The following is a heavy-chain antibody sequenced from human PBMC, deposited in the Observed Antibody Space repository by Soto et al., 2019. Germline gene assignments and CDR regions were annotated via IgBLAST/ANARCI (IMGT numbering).Heavy chain of an antibody. CDR3: ARDQLPSGYLTHNWFDP. Sequence: GGSLRLSCAASGFTFSSYGMHWVRQAPGKGLEWVAVIWYDGSNKYYADSVKGRFTISRDNSKNTLYLQMNSLRAEDTAVYYCARDQLPSGYLTHNWFDPWGQGTLVTVSS. V-gene: IGHV3-33*01. CDR2: IWYDGSNK. CDR1: GFTFSSYG. D-gene: IGHD3-3*01. J-gene: IGHJ5*02.